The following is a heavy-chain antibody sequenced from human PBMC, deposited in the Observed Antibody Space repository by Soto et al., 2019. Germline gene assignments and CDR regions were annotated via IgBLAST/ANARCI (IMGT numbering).Heavy chain of an antibody. CDR2: INHSEST. CDR3: ARAYDFTIDY. V-gene: IGHV4-34*01. Sequence: QVLLQQWGAGLLKPSETLSLTCAVYGGSFSGYYWSWIRQPPGKGLEWIGDINHSESTNYNPSLKSRVTISVDTSKNQFSLKLSSVTAADTAVYFCARAYDFTIDYWGQGTLVTVSS. CDR1: GGSFSGYY. D-gene: IGHD3-3*01. J-gene: IGHJ4*02.